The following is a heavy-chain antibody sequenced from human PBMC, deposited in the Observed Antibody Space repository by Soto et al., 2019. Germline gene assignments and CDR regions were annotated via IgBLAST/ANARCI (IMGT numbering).Heavy chain of an antibody. CDR2: INPASQLR. J-gene: IGHJ4*02. Sequence: QVVLLQYGTEVKRPGSAVKVSCKASGVPFNSYGFAWVRQAPGRGLEWVGRINPASQLRNYEESLEGRVTITADTSTSTADMELSGLTSEDTAVYYCARMKLARLDHWAQGTLVTVSS. CDR1: GVPFNSYG. CDR3: ARMKLARLDH. V-gene: IGHV1-69*09.